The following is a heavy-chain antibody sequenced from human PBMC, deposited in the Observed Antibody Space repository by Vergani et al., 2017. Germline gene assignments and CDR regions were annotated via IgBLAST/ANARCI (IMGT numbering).Heavy chain of an antibody. CDR2: ISAYNGNT. CDR1: GYTFTSYG. D-gene: IGHD4-23*01. Sequence: QVQLVQSGAEVKKPGASVKASCKASGYTFTSYGISWVRQAPGQGLEWMGWISAYNGNTNYAQKLQGRVTMTTDTSTSTAYMELRSLRSDDTAVYYCARVLXVTHEYYYYYYMDVWGKGTTVTVSS. J-gene: IGHJ6*03. V-gene: IGHV1-18*01. CDR3: ARVLXVTHEYYYYYYMDV.